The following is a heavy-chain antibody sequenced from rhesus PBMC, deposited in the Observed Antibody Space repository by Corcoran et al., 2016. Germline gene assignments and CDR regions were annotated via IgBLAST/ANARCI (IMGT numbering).Heavy chain of an antibody. D-gene: IGHD6-31*01. Sequence: EVQLVESGGVLVQTGGCLSLSCAASGFTFGDCAMLWVRPDLRKGLEWVSRISWNSGTIYYADSVKGRFTISRDNAKNSLFLQMDRLRAEDTAVYYCTRGGSSGWYYFDYWGQGVLVTVSS. J-gene: IGHJ4*01. CDR3: TRGGSSGWYYFDY. CDR2: ISWNSGTI. V-gene: IGHV3-134*01. CDR1: GFTFGDCA.